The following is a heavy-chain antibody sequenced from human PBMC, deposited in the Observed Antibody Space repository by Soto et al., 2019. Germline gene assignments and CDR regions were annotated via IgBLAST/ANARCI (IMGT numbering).Heavy chain of an antibody. D-gene: IGHD4-17*01. CDR3: ARHGRGTTVTTRLFFFDY. CDR2: IYYSGST. Sequence: QVQLQESGPGLVKPSETLSLTCTVSGGSISSYYWSWIRQPPGKGLEWIGYIYYSGSTNYNPSLKSRVTISVDTSKHPFSLKMSSVTAADTAVYYCARHGRGTTVTTRLFFFDYWGQGTLVTVSS. V-gene: IGHV4-59*08. CDR1: GGSISSYY. J-gene: IGHJ4*02.